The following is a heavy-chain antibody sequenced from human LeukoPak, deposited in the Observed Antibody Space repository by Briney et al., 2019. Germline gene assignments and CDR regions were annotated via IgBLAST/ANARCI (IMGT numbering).Heavy chain of an antibody. Sequence: ASAKVSCKASGYTYTNYAISWVRQAPGQGLEWMGWISPYNGNTNYARKLQGRVTMTTDTSSSTAYMELRSLRSDDTAVYYCAVEPSSSWLTSFDYWGQGTLVTVSS. CDR3: AVEPSSSWLTSFDY. CDR2: ISPYNGNT. J-gene: IGHJ4*02. CDR1: GYTYTNYA. V-gene: IGHV1-18*01. D-gene: IGHD6-13*01.